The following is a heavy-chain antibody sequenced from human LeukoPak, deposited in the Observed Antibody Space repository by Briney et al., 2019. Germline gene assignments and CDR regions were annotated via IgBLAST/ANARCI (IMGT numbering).Heavy chain of an antibody. CDR2: IYYSGST. V-gene: IGHV4-61*01. Sequence: SETLSLTCTVSGGSISSGSYYWSWIRQPPGKGLEWIGYIYYSGSTNYNPSLKSRVTISVDTSKNQFSLKLSSVTAADTAVYYCARAPRNAYDSSGYYSFFDYWGQGTLVTVSS. CDR1: GGSISSGSYY. D-gene: IGHD3-22*01. J-gene: IGHJ4*02. CDR3: ARAPRNAYDSSGYYSFFDY.